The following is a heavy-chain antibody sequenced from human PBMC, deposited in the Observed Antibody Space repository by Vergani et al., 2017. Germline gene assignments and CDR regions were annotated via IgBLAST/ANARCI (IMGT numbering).Heavy chain of an antibody. D-gene: IGHD6-13*01. CDR2: INPNSGGT. Sequence: QVQLVQSGAEMKKPGASVKVSCKASGYTFTGYYMHWVRQAPGQGLEWMGWINPNSGGTNYAQKFQGRVTMTRDTSISTAYMELSRLRSDDTAVYYCARVVAAAGPRNDAFDIWGQGTMVTVSS. CDR3: ARVVAAAGPRNDAFDI. V-gene: IGHV1-2*02. CDR1: GYTFTGYY. J-gene: IGHJ3*02.